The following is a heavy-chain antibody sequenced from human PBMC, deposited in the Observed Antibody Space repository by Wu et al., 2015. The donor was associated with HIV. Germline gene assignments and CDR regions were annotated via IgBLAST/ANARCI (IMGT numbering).Heavy chain of an antibody. D-gene: IGHD3-9*01. Sequence: QVQLVQSGAEVKKPGASVRVSCKASGYTFTSYGISWVRQAPGQGLEWMGWISAYNGNTNYAQKLRGRVTMTTDTSTSTAYMELRSLRSDDTAVYYCARDQTRYFDGAWFDPWGQGTLVTVSS. CDR3: ARDQTRYFDGAWFDP. V-gene: IGHV1-18*01. J-gene: IGHJ5*02. CDR1: GYTFTSYG. CDR2: ISAYNGNT.